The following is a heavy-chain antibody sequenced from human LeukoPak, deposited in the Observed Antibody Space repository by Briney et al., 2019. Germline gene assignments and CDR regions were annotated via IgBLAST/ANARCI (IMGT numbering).Heavy chain of an antibody. CDR1: GFTFSSYG. D-gene: IGHD3-22*01. Sequence: PGGSLGLSCAASGFTFSSYGMHWVRQAPGKGLEWVAFIRYDGSNKYYADSVKGRFTISRDNSKNTLYLRMNSLRAEDTAVYYCAKDYYDSSGHTDYYFDYWGQGTLVTVSS. V-gene: IGHV3-30*02. CDR2: IRYDGSNK. CDR3: AKDYYDSSGHTDYYFDY. J-gene: IGHJ4*02.